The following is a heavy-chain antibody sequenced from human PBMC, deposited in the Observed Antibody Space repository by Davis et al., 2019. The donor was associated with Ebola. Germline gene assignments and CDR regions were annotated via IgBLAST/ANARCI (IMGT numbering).Heavy chain of an antibody. CDR2: IKKDGIQK. V-gene: IGHV3-7*03. CDR1: GLTFSSLG. CDR3: AKGASPFRSSWPDY. D-gene: IGHD6-13*01. Sequence: GESLKISCATSGLTFSSLGMSWVRQAPGKGLEWVATIKKDGIQKYYVDSVKGRFIISRDNSKNTAYLQMNSLRAEDTAVYYCAKGASPFRSSWPDYWGQGTLVTVSS. J-gene: IGHJ4*02.